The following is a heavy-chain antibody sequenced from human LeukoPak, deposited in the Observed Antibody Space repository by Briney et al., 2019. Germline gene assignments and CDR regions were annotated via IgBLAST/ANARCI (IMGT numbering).Heavy chain of an antibody. V-gene: IGHV4-31*03. J-gene: IGHJ5*01. D-gene: IGHD3-9*01. CDR2: IYYSSSN. CDR1: GGSISGGGYY. Sequence: SQTLSLTCTVSGGSISGGGYYWSWLRQHPGKGLEWVVYIYYSSSNYYNPSLKSRVTISVDPSKNQCSLKLSSLTAADTAVYYCARDRPPRHYDILPGYQPNNWFDSGGQGTLVTVSS. CDR3: ARDRPPRHYDILPGYQPNNWFDS.